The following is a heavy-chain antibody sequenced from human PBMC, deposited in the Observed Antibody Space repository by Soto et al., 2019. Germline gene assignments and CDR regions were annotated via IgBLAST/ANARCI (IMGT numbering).Heavy chain of an antibody. CDR1: GYTFTSQY. CDR3: ARGREDVDYVFEH. Sequence: QVQLVQSGAEVKKPGASVQLSCKASGYTFTSQYIHWMRQAPGQGLEWLGLVNPSGGRTSYTQNFQGRVTMTSDTSTNTVYMELSDLRSEDTAIYYCARGREDVDYVFEHWGRGALVTVSS. CDR2: VNPSGGRT. J-gene: IGHJ4*02. D-gene: IGHD4-17*01. V-gene: IGHV1-46*01.